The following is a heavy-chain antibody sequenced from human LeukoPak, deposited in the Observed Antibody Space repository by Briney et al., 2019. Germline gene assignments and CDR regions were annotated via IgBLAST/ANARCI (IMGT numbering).Heavy chain of an antibody. D-gene: IGHD3-3*01. CDR2: IYWNDDK. Sequence: SGPTLVNPTQTLTLTCTFSGFSLSTSGVGVGWVRQPPGKALEWLALIYWNDDKRYSPSLKSRLTITKDTSKNQVVLTMTNMDPVDTATYYCAHIITYSDFWSGYTAVNWFDPWGQGTLVTVSS. J-gene: IGHJ5*02. V-gene: IGHV2-5*01. CDR1: GFSLSTSGVG. CDR3: AHIITYSDFWSGYTAVNWFDP.